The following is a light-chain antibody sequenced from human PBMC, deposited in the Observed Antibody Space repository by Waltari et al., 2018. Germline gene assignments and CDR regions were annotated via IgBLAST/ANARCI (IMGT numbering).Light chain of an antibody. V-gene: IGLV2-14*01. Sequence: QSALTQPASVSGSPGQSITISCTGTSSDVGGYNYVSWYQQHPGKAPKPMIYGVSNRPSGVSNRFSGSKSGNTASLTISGLQAEDEADYYCSSYTSSSTHNYVFGTGTKVTVL. CDR3: SSYTSSSTHNYV. J-gene: IGLJ1*01. CDR1: SSDVGGYNY. CDR2: GVS.